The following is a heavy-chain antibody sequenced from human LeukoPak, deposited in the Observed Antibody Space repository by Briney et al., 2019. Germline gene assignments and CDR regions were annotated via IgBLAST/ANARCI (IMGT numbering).Heavy chain of an antibody. V-gene: IGHV1-3*01. CDR1: GYTFTSYA. J-gene: IGHJ5*02. CDR2: INAGNGNT. CDR3: ARDPCSSTSCYGNWFDP. D-gene: IGHD2-2*01. Sequence: ASVKVSCKASGYTFTSYAMHWVRQAPGQRLEWMGWINAGNGNTKYSQKFQGRVTITRDTSASTAYMELGSLRSEDTAVYYCARDPCSSTSCYGNWFDPWGQGTLVTVSS.